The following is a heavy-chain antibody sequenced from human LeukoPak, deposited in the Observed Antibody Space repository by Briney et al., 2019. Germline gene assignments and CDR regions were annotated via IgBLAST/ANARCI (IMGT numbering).Heavy chain of an antibody. CDR3: ARDLGDSSGYYPPPYYYYGMDV. CDR2: IYHSGST. Sequence: SETLSLTCTVSGGSISSGSYYWGWIRQPPGKGLEWIGSIYHSGSTYYNPSLKSRVTISVDTSKNQFSLKLSSVTAADTAVYYCARDLGDSSGYYPPPYYYYGMDVWGQGTTVTVSS. V-gene: IGHV4-39*07. CDR1: GGSISSGSYY. D-gene: IGHD3-22*01. J-gene: IGHJ6*02.